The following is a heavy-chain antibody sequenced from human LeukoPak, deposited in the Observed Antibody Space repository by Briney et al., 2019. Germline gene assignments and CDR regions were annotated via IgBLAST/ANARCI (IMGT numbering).Heavy chain of an antibody. CDR1: GFTFSSYG. J-gene: IGHJ4*02. Sequence: PGGSLRLSCAASGFTFSSYGMHWVRQAPGKGLEWVAFIRYDGSNKYYADSVKGRFTISRDNSKNTLYLQMNSLRAEDTAVYYCAKGHETYYYGSGSPDYWGQGTLVTVPS. V-gene: IGHV3-30*02. D-gene: IGHD3-10*01. CDR3: AKGHETYYYGSGSPDY. CDR2: IRYDGSNK.